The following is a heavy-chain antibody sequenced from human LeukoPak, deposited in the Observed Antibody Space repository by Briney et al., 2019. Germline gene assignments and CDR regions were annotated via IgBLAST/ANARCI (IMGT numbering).Heavy chain of an antibody. Sequence: GGSLRLSCAASGFTFSSYAMSWVRQAPGKGLEWVSAISGSGGSTYYADSAKGRFTISRHNSKNTLYLQMNSLRAEDTAVYYCARVARPYYFDYWGQGTLVTVSS. CDR3: ARVARPYYFDY. CDR2: ISGSGGST. V-gene: IGHV3-23*01. CDR1: GFTFSSYA. J-gene: IGHJ4*02. D-gene: IGHD6-6*01.